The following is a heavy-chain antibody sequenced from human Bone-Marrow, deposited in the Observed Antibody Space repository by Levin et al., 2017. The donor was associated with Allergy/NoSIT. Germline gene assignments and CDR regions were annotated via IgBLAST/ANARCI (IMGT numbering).Heavy chain of an antibody. J-gene: IGHJ4*02. V-gene: IGHV3-15*01. CDR1: GFTLSDAW. Sequence: PGGSLRLSCAASGFTLSDAWMSWVRQAPGKGLEWVGRIKRRSAGGTPDYAAPVKGRFTISRDDSENTLYLQMNSLKIEDTGVYYCCREEEPDFDYWGQGILVTVSS. CDR2: IKRRSAGGTP. D-gene: IGHD1-14*01. CDR3: CREEEPDFDY.